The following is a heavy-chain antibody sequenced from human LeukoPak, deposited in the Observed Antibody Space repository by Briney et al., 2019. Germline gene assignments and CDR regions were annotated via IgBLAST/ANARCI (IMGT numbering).Heavy chain of an antibody. CDR2: FDPEDGET. J-gene: IGHJ4*02. Sequence: ASVKVSCKVSGYTLTELSMHWVRQAPGKGLEWMGGFDPEDGETIYAQKFQGRVTMTKDTSTDTAYMELSSLRSEDTAVYYCATYYDSSGYYFDYWGQGTLVTVSS. CDR3: ATYYDSSGYYFDY. CDR1: GYTLTELS. D-gene: IGHD3-22*01. V-gene: IGHV1-24*01.